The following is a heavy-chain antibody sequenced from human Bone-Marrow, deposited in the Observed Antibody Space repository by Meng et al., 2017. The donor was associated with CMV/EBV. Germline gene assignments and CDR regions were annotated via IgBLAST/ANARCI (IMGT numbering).Heavy chain of an antibody. Sequence: SVKVSCKASGGTFSSYAISWVRQAPGQGLEWMGGIIPILGIANYAQKFQGRVTITADKSTSTAYMELSSLRSEDTAVYYCASDNPLDFVVVAATGGQKNYHYCGMDVWGQGTTVTVSS. CDR3: ASDNPLDFVVVAATGGQKNYHYCGMDV. J-gene: IGHJ6*02. V-gene: IGHV1-69*10. CDR1: GGTFSSYA. CDR2: IIPILGIA. D-gene: IGHD2-15*01.